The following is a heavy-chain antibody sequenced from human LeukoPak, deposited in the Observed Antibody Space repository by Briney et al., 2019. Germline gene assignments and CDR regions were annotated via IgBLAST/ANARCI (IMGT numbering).Heavy chain of an antibody. CDR2: IWYDGSNK. V-gene: IGHV3-33*01. Sequence: PGRSLRLSCAASGFTFSSYGMHGVRQAPGKGLEWVAVIWYDGSNKYYADSVKGRFTISRDNSKNTLYLQMNSLRAEDTTVYYCARDFWNYYDSSGIYNWFDPWGQGTLVTVSS. CDR3: ARDFWNYYDSSGIYNWFDP. D-gene: IGHD3-22*01. CDR1: GFTFSSYG. J-gene: IGHJ5*02.